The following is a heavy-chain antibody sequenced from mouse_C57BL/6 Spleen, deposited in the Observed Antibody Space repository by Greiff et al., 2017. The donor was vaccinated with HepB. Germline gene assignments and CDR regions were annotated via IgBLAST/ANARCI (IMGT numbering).Heavy chain of an antibody. V-gene: IGHV1-72*01. CDR3: ARRGPGDYAYAMDY. CDR2: IDPNSGGT. D-gene: IGHD2-4*01. CDR1: GYTFTSYW. Sequence: LVEPGAELVKPGASVKLSCKASGYTFTSYWMHWVKQRPGRGLEWIGRIDPNSGGTKYNEKFKSKATLTVDKPSSTAYMQLSSLTSEDSAVYYCARRGPGDYAYAMDYWGQGTSVTVSS. J-gene: IGHJ4*01.